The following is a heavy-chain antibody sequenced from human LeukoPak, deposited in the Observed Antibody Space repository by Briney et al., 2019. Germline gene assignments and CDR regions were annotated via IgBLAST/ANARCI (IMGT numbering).Heavy chain of an antibody. CDR1: GYSFTNYW. CDR3: ARTSSIAARSYFDY. D-gene: IGHD6-6*01. CDR2: IYPDDSDT. Sequence: GESLKISCKASGYSFTNYWIGWVRQLPGKGLEWMGVIYPDDSDTRYSPSFQGQVTISADKSISTAYLQWSSLRASDTAMYYCARTSSIAARSYFDYWGQGTLVTVSS. J-gene: IGHJ4*02. V-gene: IGHV5-51*01.